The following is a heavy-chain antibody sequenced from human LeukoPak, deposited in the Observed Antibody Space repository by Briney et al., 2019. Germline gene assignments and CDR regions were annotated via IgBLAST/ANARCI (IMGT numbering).Heavy chain of an antibody. D-gene: IGHD3-22*01. CDR3: ARGPGYYDSSGYYPNWFDP. J-gene: IGHJ5*02. CDR1: GGSISSYY. V-gene: IGHV4-59*01. Sequence: SETLSLTCTVSGGSISSYYWSWIRQPPGKGLEWIGYIYYSGGTNYNPSLKSRVTISVDTSKNQFSLKLSSVTAADTAVYYCARGPGYYDSSGYYPNWFDPWGQGTLVTVSS. CDR2: IYYSGGT.